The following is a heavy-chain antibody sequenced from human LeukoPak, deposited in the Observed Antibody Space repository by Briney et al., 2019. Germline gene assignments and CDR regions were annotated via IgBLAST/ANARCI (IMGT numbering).Heavy chain of an antibody. Sequence: SVKVSCKAPGGTFYSSAISWVRQAPGQGLEWMGGVIPIFGRVKYAQQFQGRATITADPSTSTAYMELRSLTSEDTGTDYCARGELGDRSGFSFFDYWGQGTLVTVSS. V-gene: IGHV1-69*13. CDR3: ARGELGDRSGFSFFDY. CDR1: GGTFYSSA. D-gene: IGHD3-22*01. J-gene: IGHJ4*02. CDR2: VIPIFGRV.